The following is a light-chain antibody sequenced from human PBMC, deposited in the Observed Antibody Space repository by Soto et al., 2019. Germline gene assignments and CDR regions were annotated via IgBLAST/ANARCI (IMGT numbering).Light chain of an antibody. CDR2: GAS. CDR3: QQHGDSLI. J-gene: IGKJ4*01. Sequence: ETVLTQSPGNLSLSPGERATLYCRASQSVNTNYLDWYQQKPGQAPRLLMDGASSRATGIPDRFSGSGSGTDFTLTISRLEPEDFAVYYCQQHGDSLIFGVGTKV. CDR1: QSVNTNY. V-gene: IGKV3-20*01.